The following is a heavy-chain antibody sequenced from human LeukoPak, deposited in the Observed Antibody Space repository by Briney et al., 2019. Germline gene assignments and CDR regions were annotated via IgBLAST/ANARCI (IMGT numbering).Heavy chain of an antibody. CDR2: INHSGST. J-gene: IGHJ4*02. CDR3: AREAYCSGGSCYGFDY. Sequence: SETLSLTCAVYGGSSSGYYWSWIRQPPGKGLEWIGEINHSGSTNYNPSLKSRVTISVDTSKNQFSLKLSSVTAADTAVYYCAREAYCSGGSCYGFDYWGQGTLVTVSS. D-gene: IGHD2-15*01. CDR1: GGSSSGYY. V-gene: IGHV4-34*01.